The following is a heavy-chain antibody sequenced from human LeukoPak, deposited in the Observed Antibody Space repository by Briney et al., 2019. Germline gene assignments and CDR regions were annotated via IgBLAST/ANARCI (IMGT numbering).Heavy chain of an antibody. CDR1: GGSFSGYY. V-gene: IGHV4-34*01. Sequence: SETLSLTCAVYGGSFSGYYWSWIRQPPGKGLEWIGEINHSGSTNYNPSLKSRVTISVDTSKNQFSLKLSSVTAADTAVYYCAREVPYCSGGSCYRSYYYYMDVWGKGTTVTVSS. D-gene: IGHD2-15*01. CDR2: INHSGST. CDR3: AREVPYCSGGSCYRSYYYYMDV. J-gene: IGHJ6*03.